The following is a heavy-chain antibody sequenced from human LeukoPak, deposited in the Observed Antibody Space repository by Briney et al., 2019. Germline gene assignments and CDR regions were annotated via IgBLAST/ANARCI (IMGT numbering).Heavy chain of an antibody. J-gene: IGHJ4*02. CDR2: IIPIFGTA. CDR3: AREESIGSYQFLNDY. V-gene: IGHV1-69*05. D-gene: IGHD1-26*01. CDR1: GGTFSSYA. Sequence: SVKVSCKASGGTFSSYAISWVRQAPGQGLEWMGGIIPIFGTANYAQKFQGRVTMTTDTSTSTAYMEVRSLRSDDTAVYYCAREESIGSYQFLNDYWGQGTLVTVSS.